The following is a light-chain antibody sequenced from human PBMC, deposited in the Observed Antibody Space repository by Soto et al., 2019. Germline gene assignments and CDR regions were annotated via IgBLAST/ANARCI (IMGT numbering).Light chain of an antibody. CDR3: QQYEAVVT. Sequence: EIVLTQSPGTLSLSPGERATLSCRASQSLTNNYFAWYQQKPGRALRLLIDGASTRATGIPDRISGSGSGTDFNLTISRLEPEDVAVYYCQQYEAVVTFGQGTKVEI. CDR1: QSLTNNY. CDR2: GAS. J-gene: IGKJ1*01. V-gene: IGKV3-20*01.